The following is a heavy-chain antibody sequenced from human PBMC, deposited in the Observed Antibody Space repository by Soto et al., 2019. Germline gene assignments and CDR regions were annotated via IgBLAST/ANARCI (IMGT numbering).Heavy chain of an antibody. CDR2: IWYDGSNK. D-gene: IGHD3-22*01. V-gene: IGHV3-33*01. Sequence: SLRLSCAASGFTFSSYGMHWVRQAPGKGLEWVAVIWYDGSNKYYADSVKGRFTISRDNSKNTLYLQMNSLRAEDTAVYYCARDKPPRISYYDSSGTFDYWGQGTLVTVSS. CDR1: GFTFSSYG. J-gene: IGHJ4*02. CDR3: ARDKPPRISYYDSSGTFDY.